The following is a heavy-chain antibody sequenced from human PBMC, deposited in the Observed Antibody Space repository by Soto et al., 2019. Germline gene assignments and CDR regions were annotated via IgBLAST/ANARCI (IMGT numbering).Heavy chain of an antibody. D-gene: IGHD3-22*01. CDR3: ARAELVSGSYYYGMDV. CDR2: IYHSGST. Sequence: ASETLSLTCAVSGGSISSSNWWSWVRQPPGKGLEWIGEIYHSGSTNYNPSLKSRVTISVDKSKNQFSLKLSSVTAADTAVYYCARAELVSGSYYYGMDVWGQGTTVTVYS. V-gene: IGHV4-4*02. J-gene: IGHJ6*02. CDR1: GGSISSSNW.